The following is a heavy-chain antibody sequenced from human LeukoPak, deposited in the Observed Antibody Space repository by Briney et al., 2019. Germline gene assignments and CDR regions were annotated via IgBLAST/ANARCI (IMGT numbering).Heavy chain of an antibody. D-gene: IGHD3-3*01. CDR1: GGTFSSYA. CDR2: IIPVLGIA. V-gene: IGHV1-69*04. J-gene: IGHJ6*02. CDR3: ARNTPNDFWSEDYYGMDV. Sequence: SVKVSCKASGGTFSSYAISWVRQAPGQGLEWMGRIIPVLGIANYAQKFQGRVTITADKSTSTVYMELSSLRSEDTAVYYCARNTPNDFWSEDYYGMDVWGQGTTVTVSS.